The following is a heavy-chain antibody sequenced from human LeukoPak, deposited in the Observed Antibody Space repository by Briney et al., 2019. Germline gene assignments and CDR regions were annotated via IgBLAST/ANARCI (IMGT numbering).Heavy chain of an antibody. V-gene: IGHV3-7*04. CDR3: ARQKWDLSYSMDV. CDR1: GSTFSSDW. Sequence: PGGSLRLSCADSGSTFSSDWMSWVRQAPGKGLEWVANIQEDGSAKNYVDSVQGQFTISRDKARNSLYLQMHSLRAEDTAVYYCARQKWDLSYSMDVWGQGTTVTVSS. D-gene: IGHD1-26*01. J-gene: IGHJ6*02. CDR2: IQEDGSAK.